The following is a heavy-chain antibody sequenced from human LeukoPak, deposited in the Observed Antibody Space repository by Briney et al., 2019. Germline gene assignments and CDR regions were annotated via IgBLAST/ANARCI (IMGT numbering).Heavy chain of an antibody. CDR3: ARAPVYVWSGYTPGP. D-gene: IGHD3-3*01. CDR2: IYYSGST. CDR1: GGPISSGGYY. V-gene: IGHV4-31*03. Sequence: SETLSLTCTVSGGPISSGGYYWSWIRQHPGKGLEWIGYIYYSGSTYYNPSLKSRVTISVDTSKNQFSLKLSSVTAADTAVYYCARAPVYVWSGYTPGPWGQGTLVTVSS. J-gene: IGHJ5*02.